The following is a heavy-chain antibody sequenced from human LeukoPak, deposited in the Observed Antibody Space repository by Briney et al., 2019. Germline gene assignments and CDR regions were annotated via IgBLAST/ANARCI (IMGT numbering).Heavy chain of an antibody. D-gene: IGHD3-3*01. CDR1: GGSFSGYY. CDR3: ARGHPYWSGYYTSRVDYFDY. J-gene: IGHJ4*02. Sequence: PSETLSLTCAVYGGSFSGYYWSWIRQPPGKGLEWIGEINHSGSTNYNPSLKSRVTISVDTSKNQFSLKLSSVTAADTAVYYCARGHPYWSGYYTSRVDYFDYWGQGTLVTVSS. CDR2: INHSGST. V-gene: IGHV4-34*01.